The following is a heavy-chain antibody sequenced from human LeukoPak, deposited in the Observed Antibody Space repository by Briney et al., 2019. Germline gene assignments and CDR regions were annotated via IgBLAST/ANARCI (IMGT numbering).Heavy chain of an antibody. V-gene: IGHV3-30*18. D-gene: IGHD6-13*01. J-gene: IGHJ4*02. Sequence: PGRSLRLSCAASGFTFSSYGMHWVRQAPGKGLEWVAVISYDGSNKYYADSVKGRFTISRGNSKNTLYLQMNSLRAEDTAVYYCAKDRRIAAGGDIDYWGQGTLVTVSS. CDR2: ISYDGSNK. CDR1: GFTFSSYG. CDR3: AKDRRIAAGGDIDY.